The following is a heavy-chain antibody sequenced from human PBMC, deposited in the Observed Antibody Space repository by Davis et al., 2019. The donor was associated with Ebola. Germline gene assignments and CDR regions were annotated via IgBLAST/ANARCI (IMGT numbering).Heavy chain of an antibody. CDR3: ARHGAVGIGRFLEWLLVGWFDP. Sequence: SETLSLTCTVSGGSISSSSYYWGWIRQPPGKGLEWIGSIYYSGSTYYNPSLKSRVTISVDTSKNQFSLKLSSVTAADTAVYYCARHGAVGIGRFLEWLLVGWFDPWGQGTLVTVSS. D-gene: IGHD3-3*01. CDR2: IYYSGST. J-gene: IGHJ5*02. V-gene: IGHV4-39*01. CDR1: GGSISSSSYY.